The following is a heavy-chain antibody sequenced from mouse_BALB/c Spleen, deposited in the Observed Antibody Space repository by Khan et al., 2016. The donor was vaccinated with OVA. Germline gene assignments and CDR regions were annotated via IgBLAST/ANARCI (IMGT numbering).Heavy chain of an antibody. CDR3: ARRGLRWDFDY. J-gene: IGHJ2*01. D-gene: IGHD1-1*01. Sequence: QVQLKQSGAELAKPGASVKMSCKASGYTFGNYWILWVRQRPGQGLEWIGYINPSIAYTENNQNFKDKATLTADKSSSTAYMQLNSLTSEDSAVYYCARRGLRWDFDYWGQGTPLTVSA. CDR2: INPSIAYT. V-gene: IGHV1-7*01. CDR1: GYTFGNYW.